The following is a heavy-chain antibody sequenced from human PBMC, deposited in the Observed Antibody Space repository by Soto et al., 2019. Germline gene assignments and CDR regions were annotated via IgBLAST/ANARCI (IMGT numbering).Heavy chain of an antibody. CDR1: GGSINSNNYY. J-gene: IGHJ4*02. CDR3: AKVVVAATRHSNFDS. D-gene: IGHD2-15*01. Sequence: SETLSLTCTVSGGSINSNNYYWAWIRQPPGKGLAWIASIYYDGSTYYDTSLKTRVTISRDTSKNQFSLRLISMTAANTAVYYCAKVVVAATRHSNFDSWGQGTLVTVSS. CDR2: IYYDGST. V-gene: IGHV4-39*01.